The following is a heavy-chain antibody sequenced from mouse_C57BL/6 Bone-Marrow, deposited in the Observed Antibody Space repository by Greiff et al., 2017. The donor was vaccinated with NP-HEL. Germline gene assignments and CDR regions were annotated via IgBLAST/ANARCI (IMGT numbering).Heavy chain of an antibody. D-gene: IGHD2-5*01. Sequence: EVKLQESGAELVRPGASVKLSCTASGFNIKDDYMHWVKQRPEQGLEWIGWIDPENGDTEYASKFQGKATITADTSSNTAYLQLSSLTSEDTAVYYCTTRSNYGGGQGTTLTVSS. CDR2: IDPENGDT. V-gene: IGHV14-4*01. J-gene: IGHJ2*01. CDR1: GFNIKDDY. CDR3: TTRSNYG.